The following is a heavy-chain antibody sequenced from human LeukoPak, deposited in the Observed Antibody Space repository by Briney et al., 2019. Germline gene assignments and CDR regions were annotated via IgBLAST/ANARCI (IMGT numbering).Heavy chain of an antibody. CDR3: ARGLYSGSLY. Sequence: GGSLRLSCAASGFTFSSYEMNWVRQAPGKGLEGVSYISSSGSTIYYADSVKGRFTISRDNAKNSLYLQMNSLRAEDTAVYYCARGLYSGSLYWGQGTLVTVSS. CDR1: GFTFSSYE. CDR2: ISSSGSTI. D-gene: IGHD1-26*01. V-gene: IGHV3-48*03. J-gene: IGHJ4*02.